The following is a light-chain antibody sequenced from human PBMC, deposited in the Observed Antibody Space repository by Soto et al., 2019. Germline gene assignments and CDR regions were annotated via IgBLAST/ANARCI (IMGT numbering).Light chain of an antibody. J-gene: IGLJ1*01. CDR1: SSDVGGYNY. CDR2: EVS. Sequence: QSVLTQPASVSGSPGQSITISCTGTSSDVGGYNYVSWYQQHPGKAPKLMIYEVSERPSGVPDRFSGSKPSNTASLTVSGLQAEDEADYYCSSYAGSNNFVFGTGTKVTVL. CDR3: SSYAGSNNFV. V-gene: IGLV2-8*01.